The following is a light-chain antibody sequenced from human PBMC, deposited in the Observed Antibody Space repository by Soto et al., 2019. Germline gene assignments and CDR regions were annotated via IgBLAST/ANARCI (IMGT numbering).Light chain of an antibody. Sequence: SVLTQPPSVSAAPGQKVTISCSGSSSNIGGNSVSWYQQLPVTAPKLLIYDDNKRPSGIHDRFFGSNSGTSATLGITGFQTGDEADYYCGSWDSSLSAYVFGTGTKVTVL. CDR3: GSWDSSLSAYV. CDR1: SSNIGGNS. J-gene: IGLJ1*01. CDR2: DDN. V-gene: IGLV1-51*01.